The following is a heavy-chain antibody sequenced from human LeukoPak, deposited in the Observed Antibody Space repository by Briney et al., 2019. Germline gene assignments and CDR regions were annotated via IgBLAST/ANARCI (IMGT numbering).Heavy chain of an antibody. CDR2: ICDTGNST. V-gene: IGHV3-23*01. D-gene: IGHD1-26*01. J-gene: IGHJ4*02. Sequence: GGSLRLSCAASGFTFNKYGMSWVRQAPGKGLEWVASICDTGNSTFYADSVKGRFPISRDNANDTVYLNMNSLRTDDTAIYYCAKDASVGAPGSWVLDYFDYWGQGTQVTVSS. CDR1: GFTFNKYG. CDR3: AKDASVGAPGSWVLDYFDY.